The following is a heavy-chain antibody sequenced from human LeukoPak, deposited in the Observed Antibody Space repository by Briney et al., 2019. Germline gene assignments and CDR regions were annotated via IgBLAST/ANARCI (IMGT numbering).Heavy chain of an antibody. CDR1: GFTFSDYY. CDR2: ISSDGSST. V-gene: IGHV3-74*01. J-gene: IGHJ4*02. D-gene: IGHD5-18*01. Sequence: GGSLRLSCAASGFTFSDYYMSWIRQAPGKGLVWVSRISSDGSSTSYADSVKGRFTISRDNTKNTLYLQMNSLRDEDTAVYYCTRGRTNNYGYFDYWGQGTLVTVSS. CDR3: TRGRTNNYGYFDY.